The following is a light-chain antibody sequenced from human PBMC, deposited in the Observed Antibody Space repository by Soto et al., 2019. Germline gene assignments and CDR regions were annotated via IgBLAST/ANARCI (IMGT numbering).Light chain of an antibody. Sequence: IQLTLTPSSLSASVGDRFTITCRASQGISSYLAWYQQKPGKAPQLLIYAASTLQSGVPSRLSGSGSGRDFTLTIISLQPEDFATYYCPQLNSYPLTFGGGTKVDIK. J-gene: IGKJ4*01. CDR3: PQLNSYPLT. V-gene: IGKV1-9*01. CDR1: QGISSY. CDR2: AAS.